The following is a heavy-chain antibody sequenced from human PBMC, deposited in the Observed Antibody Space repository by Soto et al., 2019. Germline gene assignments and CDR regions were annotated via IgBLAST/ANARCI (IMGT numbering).Heavy chain of an antibody. Sequence: QVQLVQSGAEVKKPGSSVKVSCKASGGTFSSYTISWVRQAPGQGLEWMGRIIPILGIANYAQKFQGRVTITADKSTSTAYMELSSLRSEDTTVYYFTSELYCTNAVCYTELDCYNYVDFWGKGTTVTVSS. CDR3: TSELYCTNAVCYTELDCYNYVDF. V-gene: IGHV1-69*02. CDR2: IIPILGIA. J-gene: IGHJ6*03. D-gene: IGHD2-8*01. CDR1: GGTFSSYT.